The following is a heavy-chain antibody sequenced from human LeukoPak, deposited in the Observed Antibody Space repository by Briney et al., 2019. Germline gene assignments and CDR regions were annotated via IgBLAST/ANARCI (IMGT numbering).Heavy chain of an antibody. CDR1: GYTFTGYY. CDR2: INPNSGGT. V-gene: IGHV1-2*02. CDR3: ARAFGSGSYYNRRYYYMDV. J-gene: IGHJ6*03. D-gene: IGHD3-10*01. Sequence: GASVKVSCKASGYTFTGYYMHWVRQAPGQGLEWMGWINPNSGGTNYAQKFQGRVTMTRDTSISTAYMELSRLRSDDTAVYYCARAFGSGSYYNRRYYYMDVWGKGTTVTVSS.